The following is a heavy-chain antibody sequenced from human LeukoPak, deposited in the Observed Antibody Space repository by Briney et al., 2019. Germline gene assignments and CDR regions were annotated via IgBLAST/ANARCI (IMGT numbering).Heavy chain of an antibody. CDR2: IYYSGST. J-gene: IGHJ4*02. CDR1: GGSISSYY. CDR3: ARKCGGDCLDY. Sequence: SETLSLTCTVSGGSISSYYWSWIRQPPGKGLEWIGYIYYSGSTNYNPSLKSRVTISVDTSKNQFSLKLSSVTAADTAVYYCARKCGGDCLDYWGQGTLVTVFS. D-gene: IGHD2-21*02. V-gene: IGHV4-59*01.